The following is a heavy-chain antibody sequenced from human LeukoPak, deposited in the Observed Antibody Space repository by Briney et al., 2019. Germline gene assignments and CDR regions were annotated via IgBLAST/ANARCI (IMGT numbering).Heavy chain of an antibody. J-gene: IGHJ3*02. CDR2: INPSGGST. CDR3: AMTNFLLIYDAFDI. CDR1: GYTFTSYG. V-gene: IGHV1-46*01. D-gene: IGHD3/OR15-3a*01. Sequence: GASVKVSCKASGYTFTSYGISWVRQAPGQGLEWMGIINPSGGSTSYAQKFQGRVTMTRDTSTSTVYMGLSSLRSEDTAVYYCAMTNFLLIYDAFDIWGQGTMVTVSS.